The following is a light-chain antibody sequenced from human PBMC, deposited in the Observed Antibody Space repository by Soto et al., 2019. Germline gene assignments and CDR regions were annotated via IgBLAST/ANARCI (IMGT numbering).Light chain of an antibody. CDR1: QSISSW. V-gene: IGKV1-5*03. Sequence: DILMTQSPSTLSASVGVRVTITCRASQSISSWLAWYQQKPGKAPKLLIYKASSLESGVPSRFSGSGSGTEFTLTISSLQPDDFATYYCQQYNSYSWTFGQGTKVEIK. CDR2: KAS. J-gene: IGKJ1*01. CDR3: QQYNSYSWT.